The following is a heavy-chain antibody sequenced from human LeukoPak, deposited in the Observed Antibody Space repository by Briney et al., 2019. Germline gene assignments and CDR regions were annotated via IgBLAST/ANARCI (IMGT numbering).Heavy chain of an antibody. CDR3: VRALRQQLVTGWFDP. CDR2: IYYRGST. CDR1: GDSISSYY. D-gene: IGHD6-13*01. Sequence: SETLSLTCTVSGDSISSYYWTWIRQPPGKGLEYIGYIYYRGSTYYTPSLRSRLTMSVDTSKNQFSLRLTSVTAADTAVYYCVRALRQQLVTGWFDPWGQGTLVTVAA. V-gene: IGHV4-59*01. J-gene: IGHJ5*02.